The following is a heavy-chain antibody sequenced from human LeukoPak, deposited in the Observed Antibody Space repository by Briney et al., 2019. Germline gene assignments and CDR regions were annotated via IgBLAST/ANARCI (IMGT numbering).Heavy chain of an antibody. V-gene: IGHV3-33*01. D-gene: IGHD6-19*01. CDR3: ARDTLTVALDY. CDR2: IWYDGSNK. J-gene: IGHJ4*02. Sequence: QPGRSVRLSCAASGFTFSRYGMHWVRQAPGKGLEWVAVIWYDGSNKYYADSVKGRFTISRDNSKNTLYLQMNSLRAEDTAVYYCARDTLTVALDYWGQGTLVTVSS. CDR1: GFTFSRYG.